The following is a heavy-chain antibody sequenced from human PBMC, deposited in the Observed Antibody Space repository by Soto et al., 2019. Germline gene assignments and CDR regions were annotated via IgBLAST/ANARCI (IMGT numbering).Heavy chain of an antibody. V-gene: IGHV4-31*03. CDR2: IYYSGST. CDR3: ARVLPPYYYDSSGFGWFDP. CDR1: GGSISSGGYY. J-gene: IGHJ5*02. Sequence: SETLSLTCTVSGGSISSGGYYWSWIRQHPGKGLEWIGYIYYSGSTYYNPSLKSRVTISVDTSKNQFSLKLSSVTAADTAVYYCARVLPPYYYDSSGFGWFDPWGQGTLVTVSS. D-gene: IGHD3-22*01.